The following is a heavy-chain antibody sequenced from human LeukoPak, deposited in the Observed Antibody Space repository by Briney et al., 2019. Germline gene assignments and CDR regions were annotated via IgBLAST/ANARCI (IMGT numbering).Heavy chain of an antibody. D-gene: IGHD3-10*01. V-gene: IGHV5-51*01. CDR1: GYSFTTYW. CDR2: IYPGDSDT. CDR3: ARQISYYGSGSYKDY. J-gene: IGHJ4*02. Sequence: GESLQISCKGSGYSFTTYWIGWVRQMPGKGLEWMGIIYPGDSDTRYSPSFQGQVTISADKSISTAYLQWSSLKDSDTAMYYCARQISYYGSGSYKDYWGQGTLVTVSS.